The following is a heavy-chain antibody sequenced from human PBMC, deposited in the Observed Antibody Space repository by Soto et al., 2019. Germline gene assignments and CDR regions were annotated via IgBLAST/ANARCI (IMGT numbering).Heavy chain of an antibody. CDR3: ARVGRAGGLHFDP. CDR2: IIPILGIA. D-gene: IGHD3-16*01. Sequence: QVQLVQSGAEVKKPGSSVKVSCKASGGTFSSYTISWVRQAPGQGLEWMGRIIPILGIANYAQKFQGRVTITADKSTGTAYMGLGSLRSEDTAVYYCARVGRAGGLHFDPWGQGTLVTVSS. V-gene: IGHV1-69*02. CDR1: GGTFSSYT. J-gene: IGHJ5*02.